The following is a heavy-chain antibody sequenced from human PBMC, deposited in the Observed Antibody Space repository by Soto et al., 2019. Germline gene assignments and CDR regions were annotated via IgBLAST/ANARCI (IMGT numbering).Heavy chain of an antibody. J-gene: IGHJ4*02. V-gene: IGHV1-69*01. CDR3: AISGGTYYFDH. CDR2: FVPMFSSS. D-gene: IGHD1-1*01. CDR1: GTTFSTHG. Sequence: QVQLVQSGAEVRKPGSSVNVSCKASGTTFSTHGIHWVRQAPGQGLEWMGGFVPMFSSSNYAQKFQGRLTIVADESTNSAYMELSSPRADDSAIYYCAISGGTYYFDHWGQGTLVTVSS.